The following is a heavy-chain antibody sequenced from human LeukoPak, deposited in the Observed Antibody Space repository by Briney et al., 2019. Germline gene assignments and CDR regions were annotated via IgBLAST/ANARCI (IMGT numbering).Heavy chain of an antibody. D-gene: IGHD3-22*01. CDR3: ARDESVRADGYQSY. Sequence: ASVKVSCKASGYTFTGYYMHWVRQAPGQGLEWMGWINPNSGGTNYAQKFQGRVTMTRDTSISTAYMEPSRLRSDDTAVYYCARDESVRADGYQSYWGQGTLVTVSS. V-gene: IGHV1-2*02. CDR2: INPNSGGT. CDR1: GYTFTGYY. J-gene: IGHJ4*02.